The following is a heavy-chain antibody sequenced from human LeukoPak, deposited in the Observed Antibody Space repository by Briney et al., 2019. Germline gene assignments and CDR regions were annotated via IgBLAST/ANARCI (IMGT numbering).Heavy chain of an antibody. D-gene: IGHD1-26*01. V-gene: IGHV3-48*03. Sequence: GGSLRLSCAASGFTFSSHRMNWVRQAPGKGLEWVSYISSSGSTIYYADSVKGRFTISRDNAKNSLYLQMNSLRAEDTAVYYCAGAGRRGKGYPRALRFDYWGQGTLVTVSS. J-gene: IGHJ4*02. CDR2: ISSSGSTI. CDR1: GFTFSSHR. CDR3: AGAGRRGKGYPRALRFDY.